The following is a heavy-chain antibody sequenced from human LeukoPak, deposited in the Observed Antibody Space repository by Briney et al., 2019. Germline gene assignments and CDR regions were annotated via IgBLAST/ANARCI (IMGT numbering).Heavy chain of an antibody. D-gene: IGHD6-13*01. CDR1: GYTFIGYY. V-gene: IGHV1-2*02. CDR2: INPNSGGT. CDR3: ARDLSSSWYYFDY. Sequence: ASVKVSCKASGYTFIGYYMHWVRQAPGQGLEWMGWINPNSGGTNYAQKFQGRVTMTRDTSISTAYMELSRLRSDDTAVYYCARDLSSSWYYFDYWGQGTLVTVSS. J-gene: IGHJ4*02.